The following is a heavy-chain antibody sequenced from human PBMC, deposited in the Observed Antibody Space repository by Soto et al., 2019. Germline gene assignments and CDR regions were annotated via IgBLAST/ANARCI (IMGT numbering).Heavy chain of an antibody. V-gene: IGHV3-15*01. Sequence: EVQLVESGGGLVKPGESLRLSCAASGFTFTNVWMSWVRQDPGKGLEWVGRIKGNTAGETIDYAAVLKGRFTISRDDSKNTLYLQMNSLKTEDTAGYYCTKIGPVAEERDYWGRGTLVTVSS. CDR1: GFTFTNVW. CDR2: IKGNTAGETI. J-gene: IGHJ4*02. CDR3: TKIGPVAEERDY. D-gene: IGHD1-26*01.